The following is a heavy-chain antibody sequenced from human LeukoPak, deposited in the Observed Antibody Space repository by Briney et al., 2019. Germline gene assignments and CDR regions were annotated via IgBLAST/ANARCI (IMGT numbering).Heavy chain of an antibody. Sequence: PGGSLRLSFAASGFPFSFYSMNWVRQAPGKGLEWIQYIGSISDSTTHYADSVKGRFAISRDNAKNSLYLQMNSLRAEDTAVYYCAISPLSGTGSSRPLAGVDVWGQGTTVTVSS. CDR1: GFPFSFYS. CDR2: IGSISDSTT. CDR3: AISPLSGTGSSRPLAGVDV. D-gene: IGHD3-10*01. J-gene: IGHJ6*02. V-gene: IGHV3-48*04.